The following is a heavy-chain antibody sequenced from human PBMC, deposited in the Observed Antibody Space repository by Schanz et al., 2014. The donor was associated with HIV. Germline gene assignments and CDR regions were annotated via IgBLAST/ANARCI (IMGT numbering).Heavy chain of an antibody. CDR3: YGDESGY. CDR1: GFTFSNYA. CDR2: ISPSSSTT. D-gene: IGHD4-17*01. J-gene: IGHJ4*02. Sequence: EVQLLESGGGLVQPGGSLRLSCAASGFTFSNYAMGWVRQAPGKGLEWVSTISPSSSTTSYADSVKGRFIISRDNTKNTLYLQMNSLRAEDTAVYYCYGDESGYWGQGTLVTVSS. V-gene: IGHV3-23*01.